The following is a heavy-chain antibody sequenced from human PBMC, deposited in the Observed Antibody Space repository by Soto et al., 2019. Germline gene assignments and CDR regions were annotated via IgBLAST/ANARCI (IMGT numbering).Heavy chain of an antibody. CDR2: INHSGST. J-gene: IGHJ6*02. V-gene: IGHV4-34*01. Sequence: LSLTCAVYGGSFSGYYWSWIRQPPGKGLEWIGEINHSGSTNYNPSLKSRVTISVDTSKNQFSLKLSSVTAADTAVYYCARVSGSYYYGMDVWGQGTTVTISS. CDR3: ARVSGSYYYGMDV. D-gene: IGHD1-26*01. CDR1: GGSFSGYY.